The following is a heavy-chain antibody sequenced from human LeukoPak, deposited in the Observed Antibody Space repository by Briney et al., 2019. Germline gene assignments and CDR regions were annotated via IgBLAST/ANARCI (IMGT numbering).Heavy chain of an antibody. Sequence: SETLSLTCTVSGYSIISGYYWGWIRQPPGKGLEGIGSIYHSGSTYYNPSLKSRVTISVDTSKNQFSLKLSSVTAADTAVYYCAKIAAAGIVDYWGQGTLVTVSS. CDR2: IYHSGST. CDR1: GYSIISGYY. CDR3: AKIAAAGIVDY. J-gene: IGHJ4*02. D-gene: IGHD6-13*01. V-gene: IGHV4-38-2*02.